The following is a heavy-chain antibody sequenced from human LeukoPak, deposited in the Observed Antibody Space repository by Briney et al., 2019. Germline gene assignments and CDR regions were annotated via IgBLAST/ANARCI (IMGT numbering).Heavy chain of an antibody. Sequence: GASVKVSCKASGYTFTSYAMNWVRQAPGQGLEWMGWINTNTGNPTYAQGFTGRFVLSLDTSVSTAYLQISSLKAEDTAVYYCARWLAYSSSSFRVRWFDPWGQGTLVTASS. CDR2: INTNTGNP. D-gene: IGHD6-6*01. CDR3: ARWLAYSSSSFRVRWFDP. CDR1: GYTFTSYA. J-gene: IGHJ5*02. V-gene: IGHV7-4-1*02.